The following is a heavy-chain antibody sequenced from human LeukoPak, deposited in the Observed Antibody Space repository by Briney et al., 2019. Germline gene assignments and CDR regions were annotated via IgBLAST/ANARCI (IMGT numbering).Heavy chain of an antibody. CDR2: IYTSGST. CDR1: GGSISSGGYY. D-gene: IGHD3-22*01. Sequence: SETLSLTCTVSGGSISSGGYYWSWIRQPAGKGLEWIGRIYTSGSTNYNPSLKSRVTMSVDTSKNQFSLKLSSVTAADTAVYYCARERSPDYYDSSGTLSDAFDIWGQGTMVTVSS. CDR3: ARERSPDYYDSSGTLSDAFDI. V-gene: IGHV4-61*02. J-gene: IGHJ3*02.